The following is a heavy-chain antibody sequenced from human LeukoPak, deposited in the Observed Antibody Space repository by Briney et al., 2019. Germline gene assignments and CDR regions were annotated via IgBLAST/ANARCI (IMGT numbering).Heavy chain of an antibody. Sequence: TGGSLRLSCAASGFTFSSYAMSWVRQAPGKGLEWVSAITGSAGNTYFADSVKGRFTISRDNSKNTLYLQMNSLGAEDTAVYYCAKTRSWSSSAWFFDYWGQGTLVTVSS. CDR2: ITGSAGNT. CDR3: AKTRSWSSSAWFFDY. V-gene: IGHV3-23*01. CDR1: GFTFSSYA. D-gene: IGHD6-19*01. J-gene: IGHJ4*02.